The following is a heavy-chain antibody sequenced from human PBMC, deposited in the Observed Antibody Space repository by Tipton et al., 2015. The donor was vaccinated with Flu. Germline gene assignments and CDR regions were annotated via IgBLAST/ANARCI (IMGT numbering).Heavy chain of an antibody. Sequence: SLRLSCEASGFTFDDYAMHWVRQAPGKGPEWVSGISWNSGNIGYADSVKGRFTISRDNARASLYLQMNSLSPEDTAVYYCAKDRDSGSYYFYAMDVGGQGTTVIVSS. J-gene: IGHJ6*02. D-gene: IGHD1-26*01. CDR1: GFTFDDYA. CDR2: ISWNSGNI. CDR3: AKDRDSGSYYFYAMDV. V-gene: IGHV3-9*01.